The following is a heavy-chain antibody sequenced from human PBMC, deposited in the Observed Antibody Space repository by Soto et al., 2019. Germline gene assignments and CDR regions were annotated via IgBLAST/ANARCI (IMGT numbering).Heavy chain of an antibody. Sequence: EVQLLESGGGLVQPGGSLRLSCAASGFTFSSYAMSWVRQAPGKGLEWVSAISGSGGSTYYADSVKGRFTISRDNSKNTLYLQRNSLRAEDTAVYYCASQWFGELYTYYYYYGMDVWGQGTTVTVSS. CDR2: ISGSGGST. CDR3: ASQWFGELYTYYYYYGMDV. CDR1: GFTFSSYA. V-gene: IGHV3-23*01. J-gene: IGHJ6*02. D-gene: IGHD3-10*01.